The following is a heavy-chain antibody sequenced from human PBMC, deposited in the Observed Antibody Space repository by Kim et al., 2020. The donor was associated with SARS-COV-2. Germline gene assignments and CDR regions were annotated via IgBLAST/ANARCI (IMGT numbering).Heavy chain of an antibody. CDR1: GFTFSSYA. CDR3: AKDRLVTAIPEPQLVYYYYYGMDV. CDR2: ISGSGGST. D-gene: IGHD2-21*02. V-gene: IGHV3-23*01. J-gene: IGHJ6*02. Sequence: GGSLRLSCAASGFTFSSYAMSWVRQAPGKGLEWVSAISGSGGSTYYADSVKGRFTISRDNSKNTLYLQMNSLRAEDTAVYYCAKDRLVTAIPEPQLVYYYYYGMDVWGQGTTVTVSS.